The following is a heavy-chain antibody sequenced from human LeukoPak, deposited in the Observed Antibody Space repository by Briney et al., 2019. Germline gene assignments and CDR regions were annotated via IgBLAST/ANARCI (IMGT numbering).Heavy chain of an antibody. CDR1: GGSFSGYY. Sequence: SETLSLTCAVYGGSFSGYYWSWIRQPPGKGLEWIGEINHSGSTNYNPSLKSRVTISVDTSKNQFSLKLSSVTAADTAVYYCARGGGITGTPDAFDIWGQGTMVTVSS. CDR2: INHSGST. CDR3: ARGGGITGTPDAFDI. V-gene: IGHV4-34*01. D-gene: IGHD1-7*01. J-gene: IGHJ3*02.